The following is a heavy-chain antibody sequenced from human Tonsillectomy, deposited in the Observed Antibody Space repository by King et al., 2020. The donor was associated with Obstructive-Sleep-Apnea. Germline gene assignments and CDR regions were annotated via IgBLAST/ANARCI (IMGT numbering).Heavy chain of an antibody. CDR3: AKDMTRSSSSPDY. CDR1: GFTFDDYA. Sequence: VQLVESGGGLVQPGRSLRLSCAASGFTFDDYAMHWVRQAPGKGLEWVSGISWNSGSIGNADSVKGRFTISRDNAKNSLYLQMNSRRAEDTALYYCAKDMTRSSSSPDYWGQGTLVTVSP. CDR2: ISWNSGSI. D-gene: IGHD6-13*01. V-gene: IGHV3-9*01. J-gene: IGHJ4*02.